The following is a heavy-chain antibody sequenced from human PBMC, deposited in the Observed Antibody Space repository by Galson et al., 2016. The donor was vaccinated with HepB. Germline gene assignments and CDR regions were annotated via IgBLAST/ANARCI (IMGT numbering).Heavy chain of an antibody. J-gene: IGHJ2*01. CDR3: ASQRLCTSDNCPVGYFDV. V-gene: IGHV5-51*01. CDR1: GYSFAKYW. D-gene: IGHD2-8*02. Sequence: QSGAEVKRPGESLRISCQGSGYSFAKYWIAWVRQMPGKGLEWMGIIYPSDSDTRYSPSFQGQVTMSVDTSISTAYLQWSSLKASDSAMYYCASQRLCTSDNCPVGYFDVWGRGTLVAVSS. CDR2: IYPSDSDT.